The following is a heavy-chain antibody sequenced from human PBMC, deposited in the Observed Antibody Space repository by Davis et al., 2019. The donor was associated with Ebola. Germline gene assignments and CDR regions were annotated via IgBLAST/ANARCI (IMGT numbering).Heavy chain of an antibody. CDR2: ISSSSSYI. CDR1: GFTLSSYA. J-gene: IGHJ4*02. Sequence: GGSLRLSCAASGFTLSSYAMHWVRQAPGKGLEWVTSISSSSSYIYYADSVKGRFTISRDNAKNSLYLQMNSLRAEDTALYYCAKDISRSSASSTYYFDYWGQGTLVTVSS. D-gene: IGHD6-19*01. V-gene: IGHV3-21*04. CDR3: AKDISRSSASSTYYFDY.